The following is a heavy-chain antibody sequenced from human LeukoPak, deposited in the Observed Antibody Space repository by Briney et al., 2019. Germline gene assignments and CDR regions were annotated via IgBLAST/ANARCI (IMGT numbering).Heavy chain of an antibody. CDR2: ISGSGGST. Sequence: GGSLRLSCAASGLTFSSYAMSWVRQAPGKGLEWVSAISGSGGSTYYADSVKGRFTISRDNSKNTLYLQMNSLRAEDTAVYYCAKPHNYDILTGYRHFDYWGQGNLVTVSS. CDR1: GLTFSSYA. CDR3: AKPHNYDILTGYRHFDY. J-gene: IGHJ4*02. D-gene: IGHD3-9*01. V-gene: IGHV3-23*01.